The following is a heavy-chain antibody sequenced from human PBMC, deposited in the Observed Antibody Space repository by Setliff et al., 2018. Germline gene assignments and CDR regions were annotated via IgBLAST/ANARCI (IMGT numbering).Heavy chain of an antibody. V-gene: IGHV4-39*01. Sequence: PSETLSLTCTVSGGSISSSSYYWGWLRQPPGKGLEWIGSINYTGNTYYNPSLESRVTISVDTSKNQISLKLTSVTAAATAVYYGGRGFSRIEGWGNWFDPWGQGILVTVSS. CDR2: INYTGNT. CDR3: GRGFSRIEGWGNWFDP. CDR1: GGSISSSSYY. D-gene: IGHD2-15*01. J-gene: IGHJ5*02.